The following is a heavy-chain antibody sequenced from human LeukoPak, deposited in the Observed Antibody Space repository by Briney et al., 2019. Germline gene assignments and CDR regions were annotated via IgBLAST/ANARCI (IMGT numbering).Heavy chain of an antibody. V-gene: IGHV3-23*01. J-gene: IGHJ4*02. D-gene: IGHD3-16*02. Sequence: PGGCLRLSCAASGFTFSSYAMSWVRQAPGKGLEWVSALYVGGSTYYADSVKGRFTISRDNSKNTLYLQMNSLRAEDTAIYYCARRSLSGAQFFDCWGQGTLVTVSS. CDR2: LYVGGST. CDR3: ARRSLSGAQFFDC. CDR1: GFTFSSYA.